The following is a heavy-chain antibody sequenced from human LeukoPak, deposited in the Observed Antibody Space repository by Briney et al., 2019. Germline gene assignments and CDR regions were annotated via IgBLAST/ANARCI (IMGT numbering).Heavy chain of an antibody. D-gene: IGHD6-13*01. CDR3: ARVVGLTGYSSSWYSGYYYYMDV. J-gene: IGHJ6*03. V-gene: IGHV3-30*02. CDR2: IRYDGSNK. Sequence: GGSLRLSCAGSGFSFSHYAINWVRQAPGKGLEWVAFIRYDGSNKYYADSVKGRLTISRDNSKNTLYLQMSSLRSEDTAVYYCARVVGLTGYSSSWYSGYYYYMDVWGKGTTVTVSS. CDR1: GFSFSHYA.